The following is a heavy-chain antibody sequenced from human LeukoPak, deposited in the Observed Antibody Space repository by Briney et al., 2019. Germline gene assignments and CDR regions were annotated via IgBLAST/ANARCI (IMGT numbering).Heavy chain of an antibody. CDR1: GFTFRSYG. J-gene: IGHJ4*02. D-gene: IGHD1-26*01. Sequence: GGSLRLSCAASGFTFRSYGMHWVRQAPGKGLEGGAGVSYGGRNNSYGDSVRGGFTIPRDNSKNTLYLQMNSLRAEDTAVYYCAKDGLYSGSPLDYWGQGTLVTVSS. V-gene: IGHV3-30*18. CDR2: VSYGGRNN. CDR3: AKDGLYSGSPLDY.